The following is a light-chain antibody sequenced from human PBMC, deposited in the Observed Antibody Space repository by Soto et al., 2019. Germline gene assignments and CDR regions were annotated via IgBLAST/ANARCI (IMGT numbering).Light chain of an antibody. CDR2: EVS. Sequence: QSALTQPASVSGSPGQSITISCTGSSSDVGGYNYVSWYQQHPGKAPKLMIYEVSHRPSGVSNRFSGSKSGNTASLTISGLQAEDEGDYHCSSYTDRTTLLFGGGTKVTVL. CDR3: SSYTDRTTLL. J-gene: IGLJ2*01. CDR1: SSDVGGYNY. V-gene: IGLV2-14*01.